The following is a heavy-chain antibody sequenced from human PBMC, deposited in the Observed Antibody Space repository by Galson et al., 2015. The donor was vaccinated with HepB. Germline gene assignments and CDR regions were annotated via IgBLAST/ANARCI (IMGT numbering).Heavy chain of an antibody. CDR2: INDSGRT. D-gene: IGHD3-22*01. J-gene: IGHJ4*02. Sequence: SETLSLTCAVYGGSFSGYYWSWIRQPPGKGLEWIGEINDSGRTNYNPFLKSRVTISVDTSKNQFSLKLSSVTAADTAVYYCARGVLETTMIVVVITAGVHYSDYWGQGTLVTVSS. V-gene: IGHV4-34*01. CDR3: ARGVLETTMIVVVITAGVHYSDY. CDR1: GGSFSGYY.